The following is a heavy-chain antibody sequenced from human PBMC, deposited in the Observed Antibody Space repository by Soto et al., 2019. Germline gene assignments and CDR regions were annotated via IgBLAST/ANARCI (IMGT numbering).Heavy chain of an antibody. D-gene: IGHD5-12*01. CDR3: ARAPWGYTLSFAF. J-gene: IGHJ4*02. Sequence: ASVKVSCKASGYTFTGYYMHWVRQAPGQGLEWMGWINPNSGGTNYAQKFQGWVTMTRDTSISTAYMELSRLRSDDTAVYYCARAPWGYTLSFAFWGQGTLVTVSS. V-gene: IGHV1-2*04. CDR1: GYTFTGYY. CDR2: INPNSGGT.